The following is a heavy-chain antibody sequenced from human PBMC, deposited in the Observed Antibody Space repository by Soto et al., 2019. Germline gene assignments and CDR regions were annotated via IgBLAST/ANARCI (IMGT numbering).Heavy chain of an antibody. CDR3: VRAGQGGRFHTWYFDL. CDR1: GGTFSSYT. D-gene: IGHD1-26*01. Sequence: QVQLVQSGAEVKKPGSSVKVSCKASGGTFSSYTISWVRQAPGQGLEWMGRIIPILGIANYAQKFQGRVTITADKSTSTAYMELSSLRSEDTAVYYCVRAGQGGRFHTWYFDLWGRGTLVTVSS. J-gene: IGHJ2*01. CDR2: IIPILGIA. V-gene: IGHV1-69*02.